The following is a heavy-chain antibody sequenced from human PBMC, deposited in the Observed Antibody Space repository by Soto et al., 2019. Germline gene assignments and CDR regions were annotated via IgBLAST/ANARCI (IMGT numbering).Heavy chain of an antibody. V-gene: IGHV3-33*01. CDR3: ARPLVAPVAGPYYYGMDV. D-gene: IGHD6-19*01. J-gene: IGHJ6*02. CDR2: IWYDGNTK. CDR1: GFTFNTYG. Sequence: GGSLRLSCAASGFTFNTYGFNWVRQAPGKGLEWVAVIWYDGNTKYYADSVKGRFTISRDNLKNTLYPQMNSLTAEDTAVYYCARPLVAPVAGPYYYGMDVWGQGTTVTVSS.